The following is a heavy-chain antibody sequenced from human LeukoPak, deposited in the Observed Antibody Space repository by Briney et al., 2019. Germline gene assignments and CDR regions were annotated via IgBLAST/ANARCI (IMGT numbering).Heavy chain of an antibody. CDR1: GFTFSSYA. J-gene: IGHJ6*02. V-gene: IGHV3-23*01. CDR2: ISGRGGST. D-gene: IGHD6-13*01. Sequence: QPGGSLRLSCPATGFTFSSYAMSWVRQAPGKGREWVSSISGRGGSTYYADSVKGRFTISRDNSKDTLYLQMNRLRAEDTAIYSCAKDGAAAGRSHSGYYYSGMDVWGQGTTVTVSS. CDR3: AKDGAAAGRSHSGYYYSGMDV.